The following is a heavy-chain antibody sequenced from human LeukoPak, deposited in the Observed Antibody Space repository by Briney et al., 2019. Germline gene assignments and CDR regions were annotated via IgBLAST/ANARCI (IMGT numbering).Heavy chain of an antibody. V-gene: IGHV1-69*13. J-gene: IGHJ6*02. D-gene: IGHD3-10*01. CDR1: GGTFSSYA. Sequence: SVKLSCKASGGTFSSYAISWVRQAPGQGLEWMGGIIPIFGTANYAQKFQGRVTITADESTSTAYMELSSLRPEDTAVYYCARDLVPAAKPSPNDVLLWFGGTSYYYYGMDVWGQGTTVTVSS. CDR2: IIPIFGTA. CDR3: ARDLVPAAKPSPNDVLLWFGGTSYYYYGMDV.